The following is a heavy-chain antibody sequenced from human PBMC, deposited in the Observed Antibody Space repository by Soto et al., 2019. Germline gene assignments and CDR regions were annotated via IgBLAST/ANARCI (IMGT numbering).Heavy chain of an antibody. CDR1: GYTFTSYG. V-gene: IGHV1-18*01. CDR2: ISAYHRNT. J-gene: IGHJ6*02. D-gene: IGHD3-3*01. CDR3: ARDLSRTYDFWSGYVPYYYYYGMDV. Sequence: ALVKIACNDSGYTFTSYGISWARQAPGQGLEWMGWISAYHRNTNYAQKLQGRVTMTTDKPTSTAYIELRSLRSEDTAVYYCARDLSRTYDFWSGYVPYYYYYGMDVWGQGTRVTVT.